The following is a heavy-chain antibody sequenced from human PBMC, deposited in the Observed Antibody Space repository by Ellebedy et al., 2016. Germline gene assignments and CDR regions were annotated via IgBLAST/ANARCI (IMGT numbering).Heavy chain of an antibody. CDR3: AKEVSAVAGPWYFDY. Sequence: GESLKISCAASGFTFSSFGMHWVRQAPGKGPEWVAVVSDKGRTQYYADSVKGRFTISRDNSKNTLYLQMNSLRAEDTAVYYCAKEVSAVAGPWYFDYWGQGTLVSVSS. CDR1: GFTFSSFG. J-gene: IGHJ4*02. D-gene: IGHD6-19*01. CDR2: VSDKGRTQ. V-gene: IGHV3-30*18.